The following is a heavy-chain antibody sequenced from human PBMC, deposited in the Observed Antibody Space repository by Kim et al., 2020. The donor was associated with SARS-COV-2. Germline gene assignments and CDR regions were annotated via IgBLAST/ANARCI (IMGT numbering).Heavy chain of an antibody. CDR3: ARHGGYSYAYPFDY. CDR2: IYPGDSDP. Sequence: GESLKISCKGSGYSFSSYWIGWVRHMPGKGLEWMGIIYPGDSDPTYSPSFRGQVTISADKSTSTAYLQWSSLKASDTAIYYCARHGGYSYAYPFDYWGQGTLVSVSS. CDR1: GYSFSSYW. V-gene: IGHV5-51*01. J-gene: IGHJ4*02. D-gene: IGHD5-18*01.